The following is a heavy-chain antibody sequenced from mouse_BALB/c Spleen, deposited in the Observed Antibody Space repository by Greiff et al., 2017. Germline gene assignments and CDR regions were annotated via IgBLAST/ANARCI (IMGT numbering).Heavy chain of an antibody. V-gene: IGHV5-6-5*01. CDR1: GFTFSSYA. CDR3: ARVRYGNSGFDY. CDR2: ISSGGST. D-gene: IGHD2-1*01. J-gene: IGHJ2*01. Sequence: EVKLVESGGGLVKPGGSLKLSCAASGFTFSSYAMSWVRQTPEKRLEWVASISSGGSTYYPDSVKGRFTISRDNARNILYLQMSSLRSEDTAMYYCARVRYGNSGFDYWGQGTTLTVSS.